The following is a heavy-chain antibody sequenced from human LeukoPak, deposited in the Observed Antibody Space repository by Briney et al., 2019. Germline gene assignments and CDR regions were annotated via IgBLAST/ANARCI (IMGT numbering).Heavy chain of an antibody. CDR3: ARRGLFGEVLPDY. Sequence: GGSLRLSCAASGFTVSRNYMSWVRQAPGKGLEWVSVIYSGGSTYYADSVKGRFTISRDNSKNTLYLQMNSLRAEDTAVYYCARRGLFGEVLPDYWGQGNPGTVSS. V-gene: IGHV3-66*01. CDR1: GFTVSRNY. J-gene: IGHJ4*02. CDR2: IYSGGST. D-gene: IGHD3-10*02.